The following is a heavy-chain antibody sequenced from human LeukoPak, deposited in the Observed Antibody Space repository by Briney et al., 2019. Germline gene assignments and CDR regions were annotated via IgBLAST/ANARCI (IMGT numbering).Heavy chain of an antibody. CDR1: GFTLSTYW. Sequence: GGSLRLSCAASGFTLSTYWMTWVRQAPGKGLEWVANINKDGSDKYHVDSVKGRFTISRDNAKNSLYLQMNSLRAEDTALYYCTRGSIDYWGQGTLVTVSS. V-gene: IGHV3-7*03. CDR3: TRGSIDY. CDR2: INKDGSDK. J-gene: IGHJ4*02.